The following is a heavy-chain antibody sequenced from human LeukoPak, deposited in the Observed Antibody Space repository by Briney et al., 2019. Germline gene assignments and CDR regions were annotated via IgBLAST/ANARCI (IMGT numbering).Heavy chain of an antibody. CDR2: IKQDGSEK. Sequence: PGGSLRLSCAGSGFTFSSYWMSWVRQAPGKGLEWVANIKQDGSEKYYVDSVKGRFTISRDNAKNSLYLQMNSLRAEDTAVYYCARVVVPAEHYYYYYYMDVWGKGTTVTVSS. CDR1: GFTFSSYW. D-gene: IGHD2-2*01. V-gene: IGHV3-7*04. CDR3: ARVVVPAEHYYYYYYMDV. J-gene: IGHJ6*03.